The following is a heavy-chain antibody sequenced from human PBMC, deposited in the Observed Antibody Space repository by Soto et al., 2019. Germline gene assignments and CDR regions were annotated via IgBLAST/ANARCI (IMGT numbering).Heavy chain of an antibody. V-gene: IGHV1-18*01. Sequence: QVQLVQSGAEVRKPGASVKVSCKASGYTFPTYGISWVRQAPGQGLEWMGWISGYNGHTKYAQKFQGRVTMTTDTPTSTVYMDLRSMRSDDTAVYYCAREGEMPYYYYGLDVGGQGTTVTVSS. J-gene: IGHJ6*02. CDR1: GYTFPTYG. CDR2: ISGYNGHT. CDR3: AREGEMPYYYYGLDV. D-gene: IGHD3-16*01.